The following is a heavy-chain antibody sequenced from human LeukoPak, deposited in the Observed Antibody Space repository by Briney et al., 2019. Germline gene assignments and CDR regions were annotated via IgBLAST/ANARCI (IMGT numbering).Heavy chain of an antibody. J-gene: IGHJ4*02. V-gene: IGHV4-31*03. CDR3: SRGLDSRKLGY. D-gene: IGHD3-22*01. Sequence: SETLSLTCTVSGASFSSGDQYWNWIRQSPGKGLEWIGSIHPSGMLYNNPSLESRFTISIDTSKNQFSLNLNSVTAADTAVYFCSRGLDSRKLGYWGQGTLVTVSS. CDR1: GASFSSGDQY. CDR2: IHPSGML.